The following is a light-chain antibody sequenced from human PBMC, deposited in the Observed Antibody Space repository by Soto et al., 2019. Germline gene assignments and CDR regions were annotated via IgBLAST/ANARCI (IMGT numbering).Light chain of an antibody. J-gene: IGLJ2*01. CDR3: QTWDAGSVV. Sequence: QPVLTQSPSASASLGASVKLTCTLSSGHSTYAIAWHQQQPEKGPRYLMRLNSDGSHTKGDGIPDRFSGSSSGAERYLTISSLQSEYEADYYCQTWDAGSVVFGGGTKVTVL. CDR1: SGHSTYA. CDR2: LNSDGSH. V-gene: IGLV4-69*01.